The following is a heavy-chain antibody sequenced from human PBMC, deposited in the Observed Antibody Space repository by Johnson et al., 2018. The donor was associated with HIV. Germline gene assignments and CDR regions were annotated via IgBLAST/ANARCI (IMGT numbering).Heavy chain of an antibody. J-gene: IGHJ3*02. Sequence: VSRINSDGSSTSYADSVKGRFTISRDNAKNTLYLQMNSLRAEDTAGYYCARGEYPGIAVAGPALYVFDIWGQGTMVTVSS. CDR3: ARGEYPGIAVAGPALYVFDI. CDR2: INSDGSST. V-gene: IGHV3-74*01. D-gene: IGHD6-19*01.